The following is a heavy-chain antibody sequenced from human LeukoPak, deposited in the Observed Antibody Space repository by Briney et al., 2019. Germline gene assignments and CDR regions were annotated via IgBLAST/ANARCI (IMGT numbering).Heavy chain of an antibody. CDR3: AKVWDSSGWTWIDY. Sequence: GGSLRLSCAASGFTFSSYAMSWVRQAPGKGLEWFSAITDSGGSTYHADSVKGRFTISRDNSKNTLYLQMNSLRAEDTAVYYCAKVWDSSGWTWIDYWGQGTLVTVSS. D-gene: IGHD6-19*01. J-gene: IGHJ4*02. CDR2: ITDSGGST. CDR1: GFTFSSYA. V-gene: IGHV3-23*01.